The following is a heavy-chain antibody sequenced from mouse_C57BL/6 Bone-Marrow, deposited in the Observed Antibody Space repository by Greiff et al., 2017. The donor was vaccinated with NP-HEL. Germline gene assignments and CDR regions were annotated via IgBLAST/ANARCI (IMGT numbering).Heavy chain of an antibody. Sequence: VKLVESGAELVKPGASVKLSCKASGYTFTSYWMHWVKQRPGRGLEWIGRIDPNSGGTKYNEKFKSKATLTVDKPSSTAYMQLSSLTSEDSAVYYCARDYSNSPYYAMDYWGQGTSVTVSS. J-gene: IGHJ4*01. CDR3: ARDYSNSPYYAMDY. CDR1: GYTFTSYW. D-gene: IGHD2-5*01. CDR2: IDPNSGGT. V-gene: IGHV1-72*01.